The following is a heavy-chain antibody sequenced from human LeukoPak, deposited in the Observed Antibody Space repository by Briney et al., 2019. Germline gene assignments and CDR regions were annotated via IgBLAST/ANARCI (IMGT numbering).Heavy chain of an antibody. D-gene: IGHD2-2*01. CDR1: GYTFTGYY. Sequence: ASVKVSCKASGYTFTGYYMHWVRQAPGQGLEWMGWINPNSGGTNYAQKFQGRVTMTRDTSISTAYMELSRLGSDDTAVYYCARVLYCSSTSCPYFDYWGQGTLVTVSS. CDR2: INPNSGGT. J-gene: IGHJ4*02. V-gene: IGHV1-2*02. CDR3: ARVLYCSSTSCPYFDY.